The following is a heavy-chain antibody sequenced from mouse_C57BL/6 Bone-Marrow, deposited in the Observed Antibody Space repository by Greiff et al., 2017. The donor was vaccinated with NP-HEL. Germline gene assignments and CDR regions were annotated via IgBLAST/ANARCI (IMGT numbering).Heavy chain of an antibody. V-gene: IGHV5-12*01. Sequence: EVMLVESGGGLVQPGGSLKLSCAASGFTFSDYYMYWVRQTPEKRLEWVAYISNGGGSTYYPDTVKGRFTISRDNAKNTLYLQMSRLKSEDTAMYYCARHFPLYFYWYFDVWGTGTTVTVSS. J-gene: IGHJ1*03. CDR3: ARHFPLYFYWYFDV. CDR1: GFTFSDYY. CDR2: ISNGGGST. D-gene: IGHD1-1*01.